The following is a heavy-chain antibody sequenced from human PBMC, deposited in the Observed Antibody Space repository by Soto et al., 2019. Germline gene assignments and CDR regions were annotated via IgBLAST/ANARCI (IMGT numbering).Heavy chain of an antibody. D-gene: IGHD3-3*01. CDR3: ARVTLTYDFWSGNPLGRHTFDP. CDR2: INHSGST. V-gene: IGHV4-34*01. CDR1: GGSFSGYC. J-gene: IGHJ5*02. Sequence: NPSETLSLTCAVYGGSFSGYCWSWIRQPPGKGLEWIGEINHSGSTNYNPSLKSRVTISVDTSKNQFSLKLSSVTAADTAVYYCARVTLTYDFWSGNPLGRHTFDPWGQGTLVTVSS.